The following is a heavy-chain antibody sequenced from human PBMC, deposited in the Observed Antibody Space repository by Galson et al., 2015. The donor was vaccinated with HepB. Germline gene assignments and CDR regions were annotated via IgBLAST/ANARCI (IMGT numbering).Heavy chain of an antibody. CDR1: GGTFNNYA. D-gene: IGHD2-15*01. CDR3: ARDYLGSLDY. Sequence: SVKVSCKASGGTFNNYAITWVRQAPGQGLECMGRIIPILGIPNYAQKFQGRVTITVDKSTSTVYMELSSLRPADTAVYYCARDYLGSLDYWGQGTLVTVSS. CDR2: IIPILGIP. V-gene: IGHV1-69*04. J-gene: IGHJ4*02.